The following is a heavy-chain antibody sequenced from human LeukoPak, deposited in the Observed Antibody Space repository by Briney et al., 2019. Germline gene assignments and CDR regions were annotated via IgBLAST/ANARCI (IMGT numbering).Heavy chain of an antibody. CDR1: GFTFSSCW. V-gene: IGHV3-7*01. Sequence: GGSLRLSCAASGFTFSSCWMSWVRQAPGKGLEWVANIKQDGSEKYYVDSVKGRFTISRDNAKNSLYLQMNSLRAEDTAVYYCARVGVSSNYAKFDPWGQGTLVTVSS. J-gene: IGHJ5*02. D-gene: IGHD4-11*01. CDR3: ARVGVSSNYAKFDP. CDR2: IKQDGSEK.